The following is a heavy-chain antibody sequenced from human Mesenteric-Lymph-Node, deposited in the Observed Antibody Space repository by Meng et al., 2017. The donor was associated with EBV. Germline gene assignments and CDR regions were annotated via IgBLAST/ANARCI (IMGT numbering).Heavy chain of an antibody. J-gene: IGHJ4*02. V-gene: IGHV1-69*01. CDR2: IIPMFGTA. CDR3: ARVWGGYSFGLSDY. Sequence: LVQSGAEVGEPGSSVEVSCKASGGSFSPYTITWVRQAPGQGLEWMGRIIPMFGTAKYAQNFQGRVTITADESTNTAYMELSSLRSDDTAVYYCARVWGGYSFGLSDYWGQGTLVTVSS. D-gene: IGHD5-18*01. CDR1: GGSFSPYT.